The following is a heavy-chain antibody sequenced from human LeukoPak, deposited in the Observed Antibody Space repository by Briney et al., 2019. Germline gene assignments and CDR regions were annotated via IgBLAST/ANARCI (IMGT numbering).Heavy chain of an antibody. D-gene: IGHD3-22*01. V-gene: IGHV1-46*01. CDR3: ARDKRYDSSGSTYYFDY. CDR2: INPSGGST. J-gene: IGHJ4*02. Sequence: GASVKVSCKASGYTFTSYYMHWVRQAPGQGLEGMGIINPSGGSTSYAQKFQGRVTMTRDTSTSTVYMELSSLRSEDTAVYYCARDKRYDSSGSTYYFDYWGQGTLVTVSS. CDR1: GYTFTSYY.